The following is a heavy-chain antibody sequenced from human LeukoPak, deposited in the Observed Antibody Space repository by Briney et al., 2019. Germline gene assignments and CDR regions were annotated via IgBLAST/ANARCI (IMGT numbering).Heavy chain of an antibody. CDR1: GDSLTSHF. V-gene: IGHV4-59*08. D-gene: IGHD5-24*01. Sequence: PSETLSLTCNVSGDSLTSHFWSWIRGTPGKGLEWIGYVFHSGTTNYSPSLKSRVTISLDTSKKQFYLMLASVTAADTAVYYCARRMATVTDAFDIWGRGTMVSVSS. J-gene: IGHJ3*02. CDR3: ARRMATVTDAFDI. CDR2: VFHSGTT.